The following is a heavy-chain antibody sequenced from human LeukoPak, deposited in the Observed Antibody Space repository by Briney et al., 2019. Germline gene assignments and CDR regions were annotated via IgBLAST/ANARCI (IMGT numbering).Heavy chain of an antibody. Sequence: PSETLSLTFSISGRSISSSYWGWIRQPPGKGLGWIGYIYYSGTTNTNSSRKSRVNQLVDLSKNQLSVKLSSVTRADTAVYYVARVTGYMIEENFDSCGQRALVSVSS. CDR3: ARVTGYMIEENFDS. V-gene: IGHV4-59*01. CDR2: IYYSGTT. J-gene: IGHJ4*02. D-gene: IGHD3-22*01. CDR1: GRSISSSY.